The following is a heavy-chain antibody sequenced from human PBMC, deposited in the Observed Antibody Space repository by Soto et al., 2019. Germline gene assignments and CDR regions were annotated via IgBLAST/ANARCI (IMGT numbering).Heavy chain of an antibody. J-gene: IGHJ4*02. Sequence: ASVKVSCKASGYTFTNYGISWVRQAPGEGLEWVGWINTSNDNKLYAQKLQGRVTLTTNTSTSTAYMELTSLRSDDTAVYYCARSHSSSWPPYELDYWGQGTLVTVSS. CDR2: INTSNDNK. V-gene: IGHV1-18*01. CDR1: GYTFTNYG. D-gene: IGHD6-13*01. CDR3: ARSHSSSWPPYELDY.